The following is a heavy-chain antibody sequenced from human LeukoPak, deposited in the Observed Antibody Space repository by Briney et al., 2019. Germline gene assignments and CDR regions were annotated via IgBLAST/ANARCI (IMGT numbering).Heavy chain of an antibody. V-gene: IGHV4-38-2*02. D-gene: IGHD3-22*01. CDR1: GYSISSGYY. Sequence: PSETLSLTCTVSGYSISSGYYWGWIRQPPGKGLEWIGSIYHSGSTYYNPSLRSRVTISLDTSKNQFSLKLSSVTAADTAVYYCARCYFHSSNYYMFDPWGQGTLVTVSS. J-gene: IGHJ5*02. CDR2: IYHSGST. CDR3: ARCYFHSSNYYMFDP.